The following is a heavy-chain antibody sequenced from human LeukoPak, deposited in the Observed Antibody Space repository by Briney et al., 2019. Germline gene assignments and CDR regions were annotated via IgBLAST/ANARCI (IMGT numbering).Heavy chain of an antibody. CDR1: GFTFSSYA. Sequence: GGSLRLSCAASGFTFSSYAMHWVRQAPGKGLEWVAVISYDGSNKYYADSVKGRFTISRDNSKNTLYLQMNSLRAEDTAVYYCAREQQLAPSFDYWGQGTLVTVSS. D-gene: IGHD6-13*01. CDR3: AREQQLAPSFDY. V-gene: IGHV3-30-3*01. CDR2: ISYDGSNK. J-gene: IGHJ4*02.